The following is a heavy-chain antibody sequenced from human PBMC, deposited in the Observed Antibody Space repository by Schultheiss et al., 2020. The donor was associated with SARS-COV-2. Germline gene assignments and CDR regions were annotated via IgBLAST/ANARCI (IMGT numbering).Heavy chain of an antibody. CDR2: ISYDGSNK. J-gene: IGHJ2*01. V-gene: IGHV3-30*07. Sequence: GESLKISCAASGFTFSSYIMHWVRQAPGKGLEWVAVISYDGSNKYYADSVKGRFTISRDNAKNSLYLQMNSLRAEDTAVYYCARDGVGNSESSYWGISWYFDLWGRGTLVTVSS. CDR1: GFTFSSYI. CDR3: ARDGVGNSESSYWGISWYFDL. D-gene: IGHD1-26*01.